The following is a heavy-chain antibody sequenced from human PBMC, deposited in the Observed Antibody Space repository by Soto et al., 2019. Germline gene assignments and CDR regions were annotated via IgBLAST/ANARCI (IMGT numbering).Heavy chain of an antibody. J-gene: IGHJ5*02. D-gene: IGHD3-3*01. CDR2: IRSKAYGGTT. CDR1: GFTFGDYA. Sequence: GGSLRLSCTASGFTFGDYAMSWFRQAPGKGLEWVGFIRSKAYGGTTEYAASVKGRFTISRDDSKSIAYLQMNSLKTEDTAVYYCTRDFKFLRFLEWLSQTLNWFDPWGQGTLVTVSS. CDR3: TRDFKFLRFLEWLSQTLNWFDP. V-gene: IGHV3-49*03.